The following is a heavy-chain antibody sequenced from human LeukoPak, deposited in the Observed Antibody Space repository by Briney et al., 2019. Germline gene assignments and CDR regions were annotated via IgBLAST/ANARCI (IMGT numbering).Heavy chain of an antibody. Sequence: HWASVKVSCKSSGYTFTSYYIHWVRQTPGQGLEWMGIINPSDGSTSYPQKFQDRVTLTRDMSTGTVYMELSSLRSEDTAVFYCARSTCSGGSCFFDYWGQGTLVTVSS. CDR1: GYTFTSYY. CDR2: INPSDGST. D-gene: IGHD2-15*01. J-gene: IGHJ4*02. V-gene: IGHV1-46*01. CDR3: ARSTCSGGSCFFDY.